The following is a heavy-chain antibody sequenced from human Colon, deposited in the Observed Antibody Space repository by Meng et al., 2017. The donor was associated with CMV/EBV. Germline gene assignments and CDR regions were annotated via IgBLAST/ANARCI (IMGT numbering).Heavy chain of an antibody. D-gene: IGHD1/OR15-1a*01. CDR3: ARENSASTGGFDF. Sequence: LRLSCTVSGGSINSGDYYWAWIRQSPGKGLEWIGYIHHSGNTFYNPSLKSRVTISVDMPNKHFSLNLRSVTAADTAVYYCARENSASTGGFDFWGQGTLVTVSS. V-gene: IGHV4-30-4*08. J-gene: IGHJ4*02. CDR1: GGSINSGDYY. CDR2: IHHSGNT.